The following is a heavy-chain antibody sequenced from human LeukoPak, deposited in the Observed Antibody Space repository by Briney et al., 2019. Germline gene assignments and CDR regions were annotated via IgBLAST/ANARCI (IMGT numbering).Heavy chain of an antibody. V-gene: IGHV4-39*07. Sequence: SETLSLTCTVSGCSISSSSYYWGWIRQPPGKGLEWIGSIYYSGSTYYNPSLKSRVTISVDTSKNQFSLKLSPVTAAATAVYYCARLRIYYYGSGSYLSNWFDPWGQGTLVTVSS. D-gene: IGHD3-10*01. CDR3: ARLRIYYYGSGSYLSNWFDP. CDR2: IYYSGST. CDR1: GCSISSSSYY. J-gene: IGHJ5*02.